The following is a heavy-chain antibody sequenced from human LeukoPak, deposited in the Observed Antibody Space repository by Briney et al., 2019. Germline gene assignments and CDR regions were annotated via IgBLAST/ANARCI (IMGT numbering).Heavy chain of an antibody. V-gene: IGHV3-30*02. Sequence: PGGSLRLSCAASGFTFSSYGMHWFRQAPGKGLEWVAFIRYDGGNKYYADSVKGRFTISRDNSKNTLYLQMNSLRAEDTAVYYCAKDAVAGNRYFDYWGQGTLVTVSS. CDR1: GFTFSSYG. D-gene: IGHD6-19*01. CDR2: IRYDGGNK. J-gene: IGHJ4*02. CDR3: AKDAVAGNRYFDY.